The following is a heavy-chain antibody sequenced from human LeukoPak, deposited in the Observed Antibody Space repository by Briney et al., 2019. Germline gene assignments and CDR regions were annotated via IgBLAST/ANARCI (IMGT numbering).Heavy chain of an antibody. CDR1: GLTLRLFS. CDR3: ASPRMIRGTITTPFDY. D-gene: IGHD3-10*01. J-gene: IGHJ4*02. V-gene: IGHV3-21*01. Sequence: GGSLRLSCAASGLTLRLFSMNWVRQAPGKGLEWVSSISSSGGHTFYSDSVKGRFTISRDNAKNSLYLQMNSLRAEDTAIYYCASPRMIRGTITTPFDYWGQGILVTASS. CDR2: ISSSGGHT.